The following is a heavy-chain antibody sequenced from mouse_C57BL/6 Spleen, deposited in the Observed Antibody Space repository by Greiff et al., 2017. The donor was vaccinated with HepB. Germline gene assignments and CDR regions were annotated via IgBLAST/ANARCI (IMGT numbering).Heavy chain of an antibody. CDR2: IYPGDGDT. J-gene: IGHJ2*01. V-gene: IGHV1-80*01. CDR1: GYAFSSYW. Sequence: VQLQQSGAELVKPGASVKISCKASGYAFSSYWMNWVKQRPGKGLEWIGKIYPGDGDTNYNGKFKGKATLTVDKSSSTAYMQLSSLTSEDSAVYFCARGGGYCEGYFDYWGQGTTLTVSS. CDR3: ARGGGYCEGYFDY. D-gene: IGHD2-3*01.